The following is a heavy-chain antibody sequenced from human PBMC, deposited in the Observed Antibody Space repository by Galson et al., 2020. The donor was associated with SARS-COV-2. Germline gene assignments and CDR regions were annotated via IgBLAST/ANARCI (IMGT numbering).Heavy chain of an antibody. Sequence: GESLKISCAASGFTFSDHAVSWVRQAPGKGLEWVSSLSNSGGSTYYADYVKGRFTISRDNFKNTVFLQMDSLRVADPAVYFCARHLDWLKVIAGLDVWGQGTTVTFSS. D-gene: IGHD3-9*01. V-gene: IGHV3-23*01. CDR3: ARHLDWLKVIAGLDV. CDR2: LSNSGGST. CDR1: GFTFSDHA. J-gene: IGHJ6*02.